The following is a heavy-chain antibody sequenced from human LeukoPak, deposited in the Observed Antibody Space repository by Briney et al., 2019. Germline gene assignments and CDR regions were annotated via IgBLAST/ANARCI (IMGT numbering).Heavy chain of an antibody. V-gene: IGHV4-39*07. CDR2: IYYSGNT. D-gene: IGHD3-10*01. Sequence: SETLSLTCTVSGGSISSSSSYWGWIRQPPGKGLEWIGSIYYSGNTYYNPSLKSRVTISVDTSKNQFSLKLSSVTAADTAVYYCATMGSGSSHFDYWGQGTLVTVSS. CDR3: ATMGSGSSHFDY. CDR1: GGSISSSSSY. J-gene: IGHJ4*02.